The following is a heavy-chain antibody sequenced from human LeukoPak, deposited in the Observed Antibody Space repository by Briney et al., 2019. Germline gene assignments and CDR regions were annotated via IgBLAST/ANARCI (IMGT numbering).Heavy chain of an antibody. J-gene: IGHJ6*03. CDR2: INPSGGST. V-gene: IGHV1-46*01. D-gene: IGHD4-17*01. CDR3: ARRGGKNYGDYVVYYYYMDV. CDR1: GYTFTSYY. Sequence: GASVRVSCKASGYTFTSYYMHWVRQAPGQGLEWMGIINPSGGSTSYAQKFQGRVTMTRDMSTSTDYMELSSLRSDDTAVYYCARRGGKNYGDYVVYYYYMDVWGKGTTVTVSS.